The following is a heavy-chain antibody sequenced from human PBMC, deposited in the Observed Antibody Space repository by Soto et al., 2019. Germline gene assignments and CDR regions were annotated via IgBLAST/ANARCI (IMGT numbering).Heavy chain of an antibody. D-gene: IGHD1-26*01. CDR3: AGRGSGSYYDY. J-gene: IGHJ4*02. Sequence: EVQLLESGGGLVQPGGSLRLSCAASGFTFSSYAMRWVRQAPGKGLEWVSAISGSGGSTYYADSVKGRFTISRDNSKKTLYLQMNSLRAEDTAVYYCAGRGSGSYYDYWGQGTLVTVSS. CDR1: GFTFSSYA. CDR2: ISGSGGST. V-gene: IGHV3-23*01.